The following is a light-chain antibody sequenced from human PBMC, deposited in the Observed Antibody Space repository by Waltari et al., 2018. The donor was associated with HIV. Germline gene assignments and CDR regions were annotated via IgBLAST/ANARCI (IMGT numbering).Light chain of an antibody. CDR3: AAWDDSLSGWV. CDR2: RNK. J-gene: IGLJ3*02. Sequence: QSVLTQPPSASGTPGQRVTISCSGSSSNIGSNYVYWYQQLPGTAPKLLIYRNKPRPSGVPDRFSCSKSGTSASLAISGLRSEDEADYYCAAWDDSLSGWVFGGGTKLTVL. V-gene: IGLV1-47*01. CDR1: SSNIGSNY.